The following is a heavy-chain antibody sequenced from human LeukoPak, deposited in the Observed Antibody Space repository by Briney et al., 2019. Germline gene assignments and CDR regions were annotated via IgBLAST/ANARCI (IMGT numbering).Heavy chain of an antibody. D-gene: IGHD3-10*01. J-gene: IGHJ5*02. V-gene: IGHV3-30*02. CDR3: AKDRLTMVRGVKPWFDP. Sequence: PGGSLRLSCAASRFTLSSYGIHWVRQAPGKGLEWVAFIRYDGSNKYYADSVKGRFTISRDNSKNTLYLQMNSLRAEDTAVYYCAKDRLTMVRGVKPWFDPWGQGTLVTVSS. CDR1: RFTLSSYG. CDR2: IRYDGSNK.